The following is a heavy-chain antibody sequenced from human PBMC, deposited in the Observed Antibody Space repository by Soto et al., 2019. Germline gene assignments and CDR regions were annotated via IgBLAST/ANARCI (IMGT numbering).Heavy chain of an antibody. CDR2: ISSSSSYT. CDR1: AFTFSDYY. D-gene: IGHD6-13*01. J-gene: IGHJ4*02. V-gene: IGHV3-11*06. Sequence: GGSLRLSCAACAFTFSDYYMSWIRQGPGKSLGWVSYISSSSSYTNYADSVKGRLTISRPNAKNSLYLQMNSLRADDTAVYYCARLVTYSSSWYLDYWGQGTLVTVS. CDR3: ARLVTYSSSWYLDY.